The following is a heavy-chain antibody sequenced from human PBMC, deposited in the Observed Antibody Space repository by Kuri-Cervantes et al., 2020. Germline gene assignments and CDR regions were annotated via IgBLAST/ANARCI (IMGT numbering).Heavy chain of an antibody. V-gene: IGHV4-34*01. D-gene: IGHD3-22*01. CDR2: INHSGST. CDR3: ARDSQYYYDSSGSDAFDI. Sequence: GSLRLSCAVYGGSFSGYYWSWIRQPPGKGLEWIGEINHSGSTNYNPSLKSRVTISVDTSKNQFSLKLSSVTAADTAVYYCARDSQYYYDSSGSDAFDIWGQGTMVTVSS. J-gene: IGHJ3*02. CDR1: GGSFSGYY.